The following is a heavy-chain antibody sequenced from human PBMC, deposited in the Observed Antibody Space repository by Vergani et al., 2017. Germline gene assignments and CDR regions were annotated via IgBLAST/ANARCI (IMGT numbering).Heavy chain of an antibody. D-gene: IGHD3-10*01. J-gene: IGHJ3*02. CDR2: IYYSGST. CDR1: GGSISSYY. Sequence: QVQLQQWGAGLLKPSETLSLTCTVSGGSISSYYWSWIRQPPGKGLEWIGYIYYSGSTNYNPSLKSRVTISVDTSKNQFSLKLSSVTAADTAVYYCARRGRALLWFGDHAGAFDIWGQGTMVTVSS. V-gene: IGHV4-59*01. CDR3: ARRGRALLWFGDHAGAFDI.